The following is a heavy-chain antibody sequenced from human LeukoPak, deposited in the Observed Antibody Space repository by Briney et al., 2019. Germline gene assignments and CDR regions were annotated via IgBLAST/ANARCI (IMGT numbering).Heavy chain of an antibody. CDR2: IKQDGSQR. V-gene: IGHV3-7*01. Sequence: GGSLRLSCAASGFTFSSYEMNWVRQAPVKGPEGVANIKQDGSQRYYVDSVRGRFTISRDNAKNSLFLQMNGLRAEDTAVYYCARRGGSSSRRSPIDYWGQGTMVTVSS. J-gene: IGHJ4*02. CDR3: ARRGGSSSRRSPIDY. D-gene: IGHD6-6*01. CDR1: GFTFSSYE.